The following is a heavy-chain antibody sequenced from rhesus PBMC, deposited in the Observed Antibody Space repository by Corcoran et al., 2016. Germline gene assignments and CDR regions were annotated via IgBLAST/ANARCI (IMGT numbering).Heavy chain of an antibody. J-gene: IGHJ4*01. V-gene: IGHV4-122*02. CDR3: ARDNSGYSYYFDY. CDR1: GYSISGYY. D-gene: IGHD5-24*01. CDR2: ITYSGRT. Sequence: QVQLQESGPGLVKPSETLSLTCAVSGYSISGYYWSWIRQAPGKGLEWIGYITYSGRTSYNPSLNSRVTISRDTSKNQFSLKLSSVTAADTAVYYCARDNSGYSYYFDYWGQGVLVTVSS.